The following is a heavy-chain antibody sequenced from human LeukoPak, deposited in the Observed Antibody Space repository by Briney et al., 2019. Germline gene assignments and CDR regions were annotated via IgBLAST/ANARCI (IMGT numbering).Heavy chain of an antibody. Sequence: GGSLRLSCAAPGFTFNNYGMHSVRQAPGKGLEWVAVISDDGRNKNYADSVKGRFTISRDSSNNTLYLQMNSLRAEDTGVYFCAKDRETTASGTFDFRGQGTLVTVSS. J-gene: IGHJ4*02. V-gene: IGHV3-30*18. CDR1: GFTFNNYG. CDR3: AKDRETTASGTFDF. CDR2: ISDDGRNK. D-gene: IGHD6-13*01.